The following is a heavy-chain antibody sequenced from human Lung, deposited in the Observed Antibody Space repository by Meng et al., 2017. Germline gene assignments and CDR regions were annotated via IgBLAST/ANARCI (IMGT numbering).Heavy chain of an antibody. Sequence: QGQRQQWGAGLLKPSETLCLTCVVSGGSFSDYYWSWIRQPPGKGLEWIGEINHSGSTNYNPSLESRATISVDTSQNNLSLKLSSVTAADSAVYYCARGPTTMAHDFDYWGQGTLVTVSS. CDR1: GGSFSDYY. CDR3: ARGPTTMAHDFDY. J-gene: IGHJ4*02. D-gene: IGHD4-11*01. V-gene: IGHV4-34*01. CDR2: INHSGST.